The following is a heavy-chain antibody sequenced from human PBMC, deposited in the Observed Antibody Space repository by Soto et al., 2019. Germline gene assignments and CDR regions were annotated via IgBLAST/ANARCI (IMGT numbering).Heavy chain of an antibody. D-gene: IGHD5-18*01. CDR2: TYPGDSAT. V-gene: IGHV5-51*01. J-gene: IGHJ4*02. CDR3: AANPRHDTAPLWPY. Sequence: PGESLKISCKTSGFAFSNYWVGWVRQMPGKGFEWMGITYPGDSATKYSPSFQGHVTISSDKSTNTAYLQWSSLRASDTAIYFCAANPRHDTAPLWPYWGQGTLVTVSS. CDR1: GFAFSNYW.